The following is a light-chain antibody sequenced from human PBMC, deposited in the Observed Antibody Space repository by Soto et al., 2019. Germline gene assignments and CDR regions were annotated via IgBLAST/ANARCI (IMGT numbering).Light chain of an antibody. J-gene: IGKJ4*01. CDR1: QGVRDA. CDR2: SAS. Sequence: IQMTQSPSSLSASVGDRVTITCRASQGVRDAVGWYQQKPGKAPKLLIYSASTLQSWFPSRFSGSGSGTDFTLTISGRQPEYFATDYCLHESNYPLTFGGGTKVEIK. V-gene: IGKV1-6*01. CDR3: LHESNYPLT.